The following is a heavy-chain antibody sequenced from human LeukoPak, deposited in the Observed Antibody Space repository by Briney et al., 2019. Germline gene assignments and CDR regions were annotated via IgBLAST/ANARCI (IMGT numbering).Heavy chain of an antibody. Sequence: PGGSLRLSCAASAFTFSDYSMNWVRQAPGKGLEWISYISGRSSTIYYADSVRGRFTISRDNAKNSMYLQMNSLRAEDTAVYYCARHRLTSGSYFFDYWGQGTLVTVSS. J-gene: IGHJ4*02. D-gene: IGHD1-26*01. V-gene: IGHV3-48*01. CDR3: ARHRLTSGSYFFDY. CDR1: AFTFSDYS. CDR2: ISGRSSTI.